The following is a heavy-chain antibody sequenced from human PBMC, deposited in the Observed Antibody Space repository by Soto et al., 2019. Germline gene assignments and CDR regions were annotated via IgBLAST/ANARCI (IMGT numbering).Heavy chain of an antibody. CDR3: AAGSRLLKDSNGLLPGY. J-gene: IGHJ4*02. CDR1: GFTFTSSA. Sequence: QMQLVQSGPEVKKPGTSVKVSCKASGFTFTSSAVQWVRQARGQRLEWIGWIVVGSGNTNYAQKFQERVTITRDMSTSPDYLELSSLRSEDTGVYYWAAGSRLLKDSNGLLPGYWGQGTLVTVSS. D-gene: IGHD6-19*01. V-gene: IGHV1-58*01. CDR2: IVVGSGNT.